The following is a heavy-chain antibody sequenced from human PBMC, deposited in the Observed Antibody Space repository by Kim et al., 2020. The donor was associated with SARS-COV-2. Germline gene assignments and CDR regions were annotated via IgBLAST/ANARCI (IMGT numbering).Heavy chain of an antibody. J-gene: IGHJ3*02. CDR3: AKDLVSSSFRAFHI. V-gene: IGHV3-9*01. CDR2: LSWNSGVI. Sequence: GGSLRLSCAASGFTFGHFAMHWVRQVPGKGLEWVSGLSWNSGVIGYADSVKGRFTISRHNAENSLYLQMNSLRAEDTAFSYCAKDLVSSSFRAFHIWGQG. CDR1: GFTFGHFA. D-gene: IGHD6-6*01.